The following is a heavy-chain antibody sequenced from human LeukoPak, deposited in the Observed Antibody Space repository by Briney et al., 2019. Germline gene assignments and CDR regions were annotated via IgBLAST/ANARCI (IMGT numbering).Heavy chain of an antibody. CDR3: ARARHDYGEFDY. Sequence: SVKVSCKASGGTFSSYAISWVRQAPGQGLEWMGGIIPIFGTANYAQKFQGRVTITADKSTSTAYMELSSLRSEDTAVNYCARARHDYGEFDYWGQGTLVTVSS. CDR2: IIPIFGTA. J-gene: IGHJ4*02. D-gene: IGHD4-17*01. CDR1: GGTFSSYA. V-gene: IGHV1-69*06.